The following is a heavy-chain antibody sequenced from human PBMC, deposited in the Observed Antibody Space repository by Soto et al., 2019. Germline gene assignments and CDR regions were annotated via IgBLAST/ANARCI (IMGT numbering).Heavy chain of an antibody. CDR3: ATESGSTYGYFDH. J-gene: IGHJ4*02. CDR1: GGSVTGDEDY. V-gene: IGHV4-30-4*01. Sequence: PSETLSLSYTVSGGSVTGDEDYWTCIRKSPGKGLEWIGYISNSGSTGYNPSLKTRLSMSVDRSKNQFTLRLTSVTAADTAVYLCATESGSTYGYFDHWGQGTQVTVSS. CDR2: ISNSGST. D-gene: IGHD5-18*01.